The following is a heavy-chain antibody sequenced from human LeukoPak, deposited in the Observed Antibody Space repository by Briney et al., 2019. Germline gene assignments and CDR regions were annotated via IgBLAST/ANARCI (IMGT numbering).Heavy chain of an antibody. V-gene: IGHV3-21*01. D-gene: IGHD4-17*01. J-gene: IGHJ4*02. Sequence: PGGSLRLSCAASGFTFSSYSMNWVRQAPGKGLEWVSSISSSSSYIYYADSVKGRFTISRDNAKNSLYLQMNSLRAEDTAVYSCAREIDGARSTVKTNYFDYWGQGTLVTVSS. CDR2: ISSSSSYI. CDR3: AREIDGARSTVKTNYFDY. CDR1: GFTFSSYS.